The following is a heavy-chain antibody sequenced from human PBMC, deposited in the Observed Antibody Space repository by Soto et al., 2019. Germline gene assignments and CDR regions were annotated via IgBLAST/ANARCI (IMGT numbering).Heavy chain of an antibody. CDR2: IYYSGST. V-gene: IGHV4-59*01. Sequence: QVQLQESGPGLVKPSETLSLTCTVSGGSISSYYWSWIRQPPGKGLEWIGYIYYSGSTNYNPSLKSRVTISVDTSKNQFSMKLSYVTAADTAVDYCARRYGGNFDYWGQGTLVTVSS. CDR1: GGSISSYY. J-gene: IGHJ4*02. CDR3: ARRYGGNFDY. D-gene: IGHD3-16*01.